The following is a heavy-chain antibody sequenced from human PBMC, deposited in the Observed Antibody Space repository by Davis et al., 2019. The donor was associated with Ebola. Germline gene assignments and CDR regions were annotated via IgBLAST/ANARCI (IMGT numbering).Heavy chain of an antibody. D-gene: IGHD4-17*01. J-gene: IGHJ5*02. Sequence: SGPTLVKPTETLTLTCTVSGFSLSNARMGVSWIRQPPGKALEWLAHIFSNDEKSYSTSLKSRLTISKDTSKSQVVLTMTNMDPVDTATYYCARILGDVGDYGDRTRWFDPWGQGTLVTVSS. CDR2: IFSNDEK. CDR1: GFSLSNARMG. CDR3: ARILGDVGDYGDRTRWFDP. V-gene: IGHV2-26*01.